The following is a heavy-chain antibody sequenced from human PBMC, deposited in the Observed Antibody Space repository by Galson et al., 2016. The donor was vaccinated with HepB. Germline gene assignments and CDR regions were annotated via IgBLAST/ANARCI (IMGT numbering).Heavy chain of an antibody. CDR1: GGSVTSGPYY. J-gene: IGHJ3*01. Sequence: SETLSLTCTVSGGSVTSGPYYWHWIRQSPGKGLEYIGYMYYSGSPNYNPSLKSRVTISQGTSKNQFSLNLTSVTADDTAVYYCARSSAAGTSPFDCWGRGTRVTAS. CDR2: MYYSGSP. CDR3: ARSSAAGTSPFDC. D-gene: IGHD6-13*01. V-gene: IGHV4-61*01.